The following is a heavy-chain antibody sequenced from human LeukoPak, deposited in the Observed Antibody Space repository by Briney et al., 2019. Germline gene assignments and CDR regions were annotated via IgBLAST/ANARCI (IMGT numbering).Heavy chain of an antibody. CDR2: IIPIFGTA. CDR3: ASCPQYSSSSTFDY. Sequence: SVKVPCKASGGTFSSYAISWVRQAPGQGLEGMGGIIPIFGTANYAQKFQGRVTITADESTSTAYMELSSLRSEDTAVYYCASCPQYSSSSTFDYWGQGTLVTVSS. CDR1: GGTFSSYA. V-gene: IGHV1-69*01. D-gene: IGHD6-6*01. J-gene: IGHJ4*02.